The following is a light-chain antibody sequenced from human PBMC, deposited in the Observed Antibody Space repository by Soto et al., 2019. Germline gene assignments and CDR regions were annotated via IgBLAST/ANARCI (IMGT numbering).Light chain of an antibody. CDR3: ASWDDSLNAYV. Sequence: QSVLTQPPSASATPGQRVTISCSGSSSNIGSNSVNWYQQVPGMAPRLLIYSNNQRPSGVPDRLSGSKSGTSASLAIGGLQSEDEADYYCASWDDSLNAYVFGGGTKVTVL. V-gene: IGLV1-44*01. CDR2: SNN. J-gene: IGLJ1*01. CDR1: SSNIGSNS.